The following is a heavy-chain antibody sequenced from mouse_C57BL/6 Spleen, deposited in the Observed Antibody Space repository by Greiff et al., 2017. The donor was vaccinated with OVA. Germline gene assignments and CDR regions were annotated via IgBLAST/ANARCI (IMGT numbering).Heavy chain of an antibody. V-gene: IGHV5-17*01. D-gene: IGHD1-1*01. CDR2: ISSGSSTI. CDR3: ARGGLIYYGSSPPWFAY. CDR1: GFTFSDYG. Sequence: DVKLQESGGGLVKPGGSLKLSCAASGFTFSDYGMHWVRQAPEKGLEWVAYISSGSSTIYYADTVKGRFTISRDNAKNTLFLQMTSLRSEDTAMYYWARGGLIYYGSSPPWFAYWGQGTLVTVSA. J-gene: IGHJ3*01.